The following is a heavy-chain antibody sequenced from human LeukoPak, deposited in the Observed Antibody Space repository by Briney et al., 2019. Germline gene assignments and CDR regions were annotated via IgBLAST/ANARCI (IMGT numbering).Heavy chain of an antibody. CDR3: AHGGGSQFHA. D-gene: IGHD5-24*01. J-gene: IGHJ5*02. Sequence: GGSLRLSCAASGFTFSSYAMSWVCQAPGKGLEWVSSVSGGGGPSISYYADSVKGRFTISRDNSKNTIYLQMSSLRADDTATYYCAHGGGSQFHAWGQGTLVTVSS. CDR2: VSGGGGPSIS. CDR1: GFTFSSYA. V-gene: IGHV3-23*01.